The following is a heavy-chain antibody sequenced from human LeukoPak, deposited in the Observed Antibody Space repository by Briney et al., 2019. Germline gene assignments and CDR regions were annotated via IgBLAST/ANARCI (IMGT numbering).Heavy chain of an antibody. V-gene: IGHV3-23*01. D-gene: IGHD6-19*01. J-gene: IGHJ5*02. CDR3: ARSMVPQLSIAVAGTFDP. CDR2: ISGSGGST. Sequence: GSLRLSCAASGFTFSSYAMSWVRQAPGKGLEWVSAISGSGGSTYYADSVKGRFTISRDNSKNTLYLQMNSLRAEDTAVYYCARSMVPQLSIAVAGTFDPWGQGTLVTVSS. CDR1: GFTFSSYA.